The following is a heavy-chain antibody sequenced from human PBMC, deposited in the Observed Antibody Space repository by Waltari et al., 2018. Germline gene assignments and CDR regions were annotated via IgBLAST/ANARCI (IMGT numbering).Heavy chain of an antibody. Sequence: EVQLLESGGGLVQPGGSLRLSCAASGFTFSSYAMSWVRQAPGKGLEWVSAISGSGGSTYYADAVKGRFTISRDNSKNTLYLQMNSLRAEDTAVYYCAKAGNYDYYYGMDVWGQGTTVTVSS. V-gene: IGHV3-23*01. CDR3: AKAGNYDYYYGMDV. J-gene: IGHJ6*02. CDR1: GFTFSSYA. CDR2: ISGSGGST.